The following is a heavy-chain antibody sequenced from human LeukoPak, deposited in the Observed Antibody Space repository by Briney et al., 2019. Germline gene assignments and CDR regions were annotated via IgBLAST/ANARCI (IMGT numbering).Heavy chain of an antibody. D-gene: IGHD4-17*01. CDR2: IYYSGST. CDR3: ARGDGDYGDAFDI. CDR1: GGSVSRGGYS. V-gene: IGHV4-30-2*01. Sequence: PSQTLSLTCAGSGGSVSRGGYSWCWIRQPPGKGLEWIGYIYYSGSTYYNPSLKSRVTISVDRSKNQFSLKLSSVTAADTAVYYCARGDGDYGDAFDIWGQGTMVTVSS. J-gene: IGHJ3*02.